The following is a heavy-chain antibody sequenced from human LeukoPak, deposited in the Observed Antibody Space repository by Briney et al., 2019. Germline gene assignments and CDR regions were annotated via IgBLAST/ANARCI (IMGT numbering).Heavy chain of an antibody. CDR3: AREFGIVGATQFDY. D-gene: IGHD1-26*01. J-gene: IGHJ4*02. CDR1: GFTFSDYY. CDR2: ISSNGYTI. V-gene: IGHV3-11*04. Sequence: PGGSLRLSCAASGFTFSDYYMSWIRQAPGKGLEWVSYISSNGYTIYYADSVKGRITMSRDNAKNSLYLQLNNLRAEDTAVYYCAREFGIVGATQFDYWGQGTLVTVSS.